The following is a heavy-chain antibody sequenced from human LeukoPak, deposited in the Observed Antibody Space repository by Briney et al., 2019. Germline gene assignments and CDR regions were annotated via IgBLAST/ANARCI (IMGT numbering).Heavy chain of an antibody. CDR2: IIPSGHTT. CDR3: AKDDRWLQFCC. J-gene: IGHJ4*02. V-gene: IGHV3-23*01. D-gene: IGHD5-24*01. CDR1: GFTFSSHG. Sequence: GGSLRLSCVASGFTFSSHGMNWARQAPGKRLEWVSGIIPSGHTTYYADSVRGRFTISRDNSRNTVYLQMNSLRAEDTAVYYCAKDDRWLQFCCWGQGTLVTVSA.